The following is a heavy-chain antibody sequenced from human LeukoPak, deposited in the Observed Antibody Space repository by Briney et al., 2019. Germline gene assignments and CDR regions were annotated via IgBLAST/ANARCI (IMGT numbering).Heavy chain of an antibody. CDR1: GYTFTSYG. Sequence: ASVKVSCKASGYTFTSYGISWVRQAPGQGLEWMGWICAYNGNTNYAQKLQGRVTMTTDTSTSTAYMELRSLRSDDTAVYYCARAPPKIAVAAYEAYYYYYYMDVWGKGTTVTVSS. D-gene: IGHD6-19*01. J-gene: IGHJ6*03. CDR3: ARAPPKIAVAAYEAYYYYYYMDV. CDR2: ICAYNGNT. V-gene: IGHV1-18*01.